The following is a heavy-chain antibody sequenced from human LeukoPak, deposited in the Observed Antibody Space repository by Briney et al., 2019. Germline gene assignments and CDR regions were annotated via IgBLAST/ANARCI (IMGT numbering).Heavy chain of an antibody. D-gene: IGHD6-13*01. CDR2: IWYDGSNK. Sequence: GRSLRLSCAASGFTFSSYGMHWVRQAPGKGLEWVAVIWYDGSNKYYADSVKGRFTISRDNSKYTLYLQMNSLRAEDTAVYYCARSIAAAGLDYWGQGTLVTVSS. V-gene: IGHV3-33*01. CDR3: ARSIAAAGLDY. J-gene: IGHJ4*02. CDR1: GFTFSSYG.